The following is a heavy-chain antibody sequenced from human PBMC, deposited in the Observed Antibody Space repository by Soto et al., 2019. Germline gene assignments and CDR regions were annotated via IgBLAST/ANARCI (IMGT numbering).Heavy chain of an antibody. J-gene: IGHJ4*02. CDR1: GFAFSSYG. CDR3: AKDTYYHDTSGYYVFDH. D-gene: IGHD3-22*01. CDR2: ISYDGSKK. Sequence: QVQLVESGGGVVQPWKSLRLSCAASGFAFSSYGIHWVRQAPGKGLEWVAGISYDGSKKYYADSVKGQFTISRDNSENTLRLQMDGLRADDTAVYYCAKDTYYHDTSGYYVFDHWGQGTLVTVSS. V-gene: IGHV3-30*18.